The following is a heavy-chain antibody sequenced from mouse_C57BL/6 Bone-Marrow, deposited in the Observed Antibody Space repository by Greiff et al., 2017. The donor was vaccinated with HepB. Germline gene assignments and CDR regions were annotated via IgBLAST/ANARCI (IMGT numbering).Heavy chain of an antibody. J-gene: IGHJ3*01. CDR2: IDPENGDT. CDR1: GFNIKDYY. D-gene: IGHD2-4*01. V-gene: IGHV14-4*01. Sequence: VQLQQSGAELVRPGASVKLSCTASGFNIKDYYMHWVKQRPEQGLEWIGWIDPENGDTEYASKFQGKATITADTSSNTAYLQLSSLTSEDTAVYYCTTPGYYDYVFAYWGQGTLVTVSA. CDR3: TTPGYYDYVFAY.